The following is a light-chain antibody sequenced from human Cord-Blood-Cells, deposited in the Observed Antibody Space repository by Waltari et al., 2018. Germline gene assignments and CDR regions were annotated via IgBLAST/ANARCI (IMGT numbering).Light chain of an antibody. CDR2: EGS. J-gene: IGLJ3*02. V-gene: IGLV2-23*01. Sequence: QSALTQPASVSGSPGQSITISCTGTSIDVGSYHLVSWYQQHPGKAPKLMIYEGSKRPSGVSNRFSGSKSGNTASLTISGLQAEDEADYYCCSYAGSSTSWVFGGGTKLTVL. CDR1: SIDVGSYHL. CDR3: CSYAGSSTSWV.